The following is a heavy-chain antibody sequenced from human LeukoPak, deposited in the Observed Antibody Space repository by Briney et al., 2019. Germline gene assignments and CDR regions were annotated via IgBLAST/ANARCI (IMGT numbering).Heavy chain of an antibody. CDR3: ARALSSMAAARGDAFDI. CDR1: GYTFTGYY. CDR2: FDPEDDET. Sequence: ASVKVSCKASGYTFTGYYMHWVRQAPGKGLEWMGGFDPEDDETIYAQKFQGRVTITADESTSTAYMELSSLRSEDTAVYYCARALSSMAAARGDAFDIWGQGTMVTVSS. V-gene: IGHV1-24*01. J-gene: IGHJ3*02. D-gene: IGHD6-6*01.